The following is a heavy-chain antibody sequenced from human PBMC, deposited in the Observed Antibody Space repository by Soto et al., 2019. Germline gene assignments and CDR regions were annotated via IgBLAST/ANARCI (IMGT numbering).Heavy chain of an antibody. D-gene: IGHD5-12*01. Sequence: GGSLRLSCAASGLTFSSYAMSWVRQAPGKGLEWVSAISGSGGSTYYADSVKGRFTISRDNSKNTLYLQMNSLRAEDTAVYYCAKPVRPLLRAFHRFYGMDVWGQGTTVTVSS. CDR2: ISGSGGST. J-gene: IGHJ6*02. V-gene: IGHV3-23*01. CDR1: GLTFSSYA. CDR3: AKPVRPLLRAFHRFYGMDV.